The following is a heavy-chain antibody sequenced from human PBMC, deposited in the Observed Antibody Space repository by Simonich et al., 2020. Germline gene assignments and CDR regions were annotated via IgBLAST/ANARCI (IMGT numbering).Heavy chain of an antibody. V-gene: IGHV1-2*02. D-gene: IGHD7-27*01. J-gene: IGHJ6*03. CDR2: SNPNSGVT. CDR1: GYTFTGYY. Sequence: QVQLVQSGAEVKKPGASVKVSCKASGYTFTGYYMHWVRQAPGQGLECMGWSNPNSGVTNYAQKFQGRVTMTRDTSISTAYMELSRLRSDDTAVYYCARGALTGDYYYMDVWGKGTTVTVSS. CDR3: ARGALTGDYYYMDV.